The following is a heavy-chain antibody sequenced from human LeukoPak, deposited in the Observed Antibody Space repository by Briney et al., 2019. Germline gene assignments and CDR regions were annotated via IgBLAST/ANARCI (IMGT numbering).Heavy chain of an antibody. CDR1: GFTFSSYW. CDR3: ARAVVATHFDY. J-gene: IGHJ4*02. CDR2: IKQDGSEK. D-gene: IGHD1-26*01. Sequence: GGSLRLSCAASGFTFSSYWMSWVRQAPGKGLEWVANIKQDGSEKFYVDSVKGRFTISRDNDKNSLCLQMNSLRAEDTAVYYCARAVVATHFDYWGQGILVTVSS. V-gene: IGHV3-7*04.